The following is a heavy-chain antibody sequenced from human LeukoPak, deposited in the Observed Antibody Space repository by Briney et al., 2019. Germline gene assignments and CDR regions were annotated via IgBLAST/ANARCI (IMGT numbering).Heavy chain of an antibody. V-gene: IGHV3-30*18. CDR3: AKGEDYYDSSGYYDDY. Sequence: GGSLRLSCAASGFTFSSYGMHWVRQAPGKGLERVAVISYDGSNKYYADSVKGRFTISRDNSKNTLYLQMNSLRAEDTAVYYCAKGEDYYDSSGYYDDYWGQGTLVTVSS. D-gene: IGHD3-22*01. J-gene: IGHJ4*02. CDR1: GFTFSSYG. CDR2: ISYDGSNK.